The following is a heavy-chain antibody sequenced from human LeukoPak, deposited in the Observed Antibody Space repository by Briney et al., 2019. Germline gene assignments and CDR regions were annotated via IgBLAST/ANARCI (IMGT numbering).Heavy chain of an antibody. CDR3: ARVAGVSVSGLNYFDY. CDR2: IYPGDSDT. Sequence: GESLKISCKGSGYSFTNNWIAWVRPMPGKGLEWMGIIYPGDSDTKYGPSLQGQVTISADKSISVAYLQWSSLKASDTAMYYCARVAGVSVSGLNYFDYWGQGTLVTVSS. D-gene: IGHD3-10*01. CDR1: GYSFTNNW. J-gene: IGHJ4*02. V-gene: IGHV5-51*01.